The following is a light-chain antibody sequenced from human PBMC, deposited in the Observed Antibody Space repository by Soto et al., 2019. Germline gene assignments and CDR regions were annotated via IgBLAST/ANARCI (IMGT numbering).Light chain of an antibody. J-gene: IGKJ1*01. CDR3: QQYHSWPRT. Sequence: EIVLTQSPATLSVSPGDRASLSCRASQSVSTNLAWYQHTPGQPPRLLFYSVSARASGVPARYSVSGSETDFTLTISSLPSEDLAVYCCQQYHSWPRTFGQGTKVE. CDR1: QSVSTN. V-gene: IGKV3-15*01. CDR2: SVS.